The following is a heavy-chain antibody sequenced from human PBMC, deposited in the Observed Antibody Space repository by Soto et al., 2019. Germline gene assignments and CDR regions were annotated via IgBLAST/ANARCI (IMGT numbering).Heavy chain of an antibody. CDR3: ATTRVGPCSSSICFSGIFDGMDV. CDR1: GFTISNYG. D-gene: IGHD2-2*01. V-gene: IGHV3-30-3*01. Sequence: GSLRLSCAASGFTISNYGMHWVRQAPGKGLEWVAVISYDGTITYYADSVKGRFTISRDNSKNTLYLQMNSLRTEDTAVYYCATTRVGPCSSSICFSGIFDGMDVWGQGTTVTVSS. CDR2: ISYDGTIT. J-gene: IGHJ6*02.